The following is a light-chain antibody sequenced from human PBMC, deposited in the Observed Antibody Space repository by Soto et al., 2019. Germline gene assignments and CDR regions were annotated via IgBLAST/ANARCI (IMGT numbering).Light chain of an antibody. CDR2: RNN. J-gene: IGLJ7*01. V-gene: IGLV1-47*01. CDR3: AAWDDSLSGPV. CDR1: SSNIGSDY. Sequence: QPVLTQPPSASGTHGQRVTISCSGSSSNIGSDYVYWYQQLPGTAPKLLIYRNNQRPSGVPDRFSGSKSGTSASLAISGLRSEDEADYYCAAWDDSLSGPVFGGGTQLTVL.